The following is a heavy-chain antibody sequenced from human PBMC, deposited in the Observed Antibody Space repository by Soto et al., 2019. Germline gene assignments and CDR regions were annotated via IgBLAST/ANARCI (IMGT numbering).Heavy chain of an antibody. CDR1: GFTFSSYS. CDR2: ISYSSSSI. Sequence: EVQLVESGGGLVQPGGSLRLSCAASGFTFSSYSMNWVRQAPGKGLEWISYISYSSSSIQYADSVKGRFTISRDNAKNSLYLQMSSLRDEDTAVYYCARAGAGTGYWGQGTVVTVAS. CDR3: ARAGAGTGY. V-gene: IGHV3-48*02. J-gene: IGHJ4*02. D-gene: IGHD3-10*01.